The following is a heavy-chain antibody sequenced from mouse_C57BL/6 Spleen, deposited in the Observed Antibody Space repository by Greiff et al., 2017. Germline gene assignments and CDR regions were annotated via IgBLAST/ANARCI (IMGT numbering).Heavy chain of an antibody. D-gene: IGHD6-1*01. V-gene: IGHV5-9-1*02. CDR3: TRVLSSSWYFDV. CDR1: GFTFSSYA. Sequence: EVQRVESGAGLVKPGGSLKLSCAASGFTFSSYAMSWVRQTPEKRLEWVAYISSGGDYIYYADTVKGRFTISRDNARNTLYLQMSSLKSEDTAMYYCTRVLSSSWYFDVWGTGTTVTVSS. CDR2: ISSGGDYI. J-gene: IGHJ1*03.